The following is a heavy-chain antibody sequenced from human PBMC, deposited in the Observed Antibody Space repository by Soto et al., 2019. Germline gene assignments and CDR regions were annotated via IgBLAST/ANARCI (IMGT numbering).Heavy chain of an antibody. V-gene: IGHV4-59*01. D-gene: IGHD6-13*01. CDR2: IYYSGST. J-gene: IGHJ6*02. CDR3: ASSYSSSWYKYGMDV. CDR1: GGSISSYY. Sequence: PSETLSLTCTASGGSISSYYWSWIRQPPGKGLEWIGYIYYSGSTNYNPSLKSRVTISVDTSKNQFSLKLSSVTAADTAVYYCASSYSSSWYKYGMDVWGQGTTVTVSS.